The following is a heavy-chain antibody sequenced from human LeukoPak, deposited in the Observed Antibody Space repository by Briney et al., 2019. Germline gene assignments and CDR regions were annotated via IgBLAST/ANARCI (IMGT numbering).Heavy chain of an antibody. CDR3: ARDTGVVVGYFQH. Sequence: SETLSLTCTVSGGSISTYYWSWIRQPPGKGLEWIGYIYYSGSTSYNPSLTSRITISVDTFKNQFSLKLSSVTAADTAVYYCARDTGVVVGYFQHWGQGTLVTVSS. J-gene: IGHJ1*01. V-gene: IGHV4-59*01. CDR2: IYYSGST. D-gene: IGHD2-15*01. CDR1: GGSISTYY.